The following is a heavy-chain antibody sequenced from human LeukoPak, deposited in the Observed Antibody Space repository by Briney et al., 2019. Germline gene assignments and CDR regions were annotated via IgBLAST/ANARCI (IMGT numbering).Heavy chain of an antibody. D-gene: IGHD3-10*01. CDR2: IYYSGRT. V-gene: IGHV4-30-4*07. CDR3: ARDRNYYGSGSYYSKYHYYYMDV. J-gene: IGHJ6*03. CDR1: GGLISSSGYS. Sequence: PSQTLSLTCAVSGGLISSSGYSWSWIRQPPGKGLEWIGYIYYSGRTYYNPSLKSRLTISLDTSKNQFSLKLSSVTAADTAVYYCARDRNYYGSGSYYSKYHYYYMDVWGKGTTVTVSS.